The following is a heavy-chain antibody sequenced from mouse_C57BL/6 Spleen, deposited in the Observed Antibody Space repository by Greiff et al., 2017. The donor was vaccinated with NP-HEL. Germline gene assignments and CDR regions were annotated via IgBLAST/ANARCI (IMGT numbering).Heavy chain of an antibody. CDR3: ARNYYSNSFYYAMDY. D-gene: IGHD2-5*01. V-gene: IGHV5-17*01. CDR1: GFTFSDYG. CDR2: ISSGSSTI. J-gene: IGHJ4*01. Sequence: EVKVEESGGGLVKPGGSLKLSCAASGFTFSDYGMHWVRQAPEKGLEWVAYISSGSSTIYYADTVKGRFTISRDNAKNTLFLQMTSLRSEDTAMYYCARNYYSNSFYYAMDYWGQGTSVTVSS.